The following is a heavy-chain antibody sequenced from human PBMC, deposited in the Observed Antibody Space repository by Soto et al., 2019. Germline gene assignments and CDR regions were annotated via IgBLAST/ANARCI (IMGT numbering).Heavy chain of an antibody. J-gene: IGHJ5*02. Sequence: EVQLVESGGGLVKPGGSLRLSCAASGFTFNTYDMNWVRQAPGKWLEWVSSITTSSAYIYYADSLKGRITSSRNNAKNPVALQIHSLRAEDTAVYYCVGSVKAGLMRHNWFDAWSVGTLVTDSS. CDR3: VGSVKAGLMRHNWFDA. V-gene: IGHV3-21*01. CDR1: GFTFNTYD. D-gene: IGHD4-4*01. CDR2: ITTSSAYI.